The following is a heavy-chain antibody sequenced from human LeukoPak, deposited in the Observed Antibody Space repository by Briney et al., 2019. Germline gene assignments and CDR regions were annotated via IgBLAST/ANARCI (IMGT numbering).Heavy chain of an antibody. CDR1: GGSISSGDYY. Sequence: SETLSLTCTVSGGSISSGDYYWSWIRQPPGKGLEWIGYIYYSGSTYYNPSLKSRVTISVDTSKNQFSLRLSSVTAADTAVYYCARHIGEWELYYFDYWGQGTLVTVSS. J-gene: IGHJ4*02. D-gene: IGHD1-26*01. V-gene: IGHV4-30-4*01. CDR2: IYYSGST. CDR3: ARHIGEWELYYFDY.